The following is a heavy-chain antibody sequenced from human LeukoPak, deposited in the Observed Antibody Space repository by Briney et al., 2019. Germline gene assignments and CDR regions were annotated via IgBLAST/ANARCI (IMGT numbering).Heavy chain of an antibody. Sequence: SETLSLTCAVYGGSFSGYYWSWIRQPPGKGLEWIGEINHSGSTNYNPSLKSRVTISVDTSKNQFSLKLSSVTAADTAVYYCARIYILTGYRGPRAQKYWFDPWGQGTLVTVSS. CDR3: ARIYILTGYRGPRAQKYWFDP. V-gene: IGHV4-34*01. CDR2: INHSGST. J-gene: IGHJ5*02. CDR1: GGSFSGYY. D-gene: IGHD3-9*01.